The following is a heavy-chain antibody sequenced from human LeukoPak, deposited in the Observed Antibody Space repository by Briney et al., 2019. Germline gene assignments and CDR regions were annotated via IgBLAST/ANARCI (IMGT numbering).Heavy chain of an antibody. Sequence: SETLSLTCAVYGGSFSGYYWSWIRQPPGKGLEWIGEINHSGSTNYNPSLKSRVTISVDTSKNQFSLKLSSVTAADTAVYYCARDSPGVYWYFDLWGRGTLVTV. CDR3: ARDSPGVYWYFDL. V-gene: IGHV4-34*01. CDR2: INHSGST. CDR1: GGSFSGYY. D-gene: IGHD3-10*01. J-gene: IGHJ2*01.